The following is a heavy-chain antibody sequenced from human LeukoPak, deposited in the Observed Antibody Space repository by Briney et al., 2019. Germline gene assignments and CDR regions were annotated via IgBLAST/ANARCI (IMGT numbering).Heavy chain of an antibody. V-gene: IGHV3-30*02. D-gene: IGHD3-10*01. Sequence: GGSLRLSCTASGFTFKTSGMHWVRQAPGKGLEWVGFIHYDETEIYSADSVKGRFTFSRDNFKSTLYLQMNSLRAEDSAVYYCARESGATKIGQLLIYWGQGTLVSVSS. J-gene: IGHJ4*02. CDR3: ARESGATKIGQLLIY. CDR1: GFTFKTSG. CDR2: IHYDETEI.